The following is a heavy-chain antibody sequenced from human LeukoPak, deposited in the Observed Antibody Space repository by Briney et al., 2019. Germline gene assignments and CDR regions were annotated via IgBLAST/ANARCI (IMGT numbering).Heavy chain of an antibody. J-gene: IGHJ4*02. D-gene: IGHD3-22*01. CDR2: IIPILGIA. Sequence: SVKVSCKASGGTFSSYAISWVRQAPGQGLEWMGRIIPILGIANYAQKLQGRVTMTTDTSTSTAYMELRSLRSDDTAVYYCAREGTGALNYYDSSGPPDYWGQGTLVTVSS. CDR3: AREGTGALNYYDSSGPPDY. CDR1: GGTFSSYA. V-gene: IGHV1-69*04.